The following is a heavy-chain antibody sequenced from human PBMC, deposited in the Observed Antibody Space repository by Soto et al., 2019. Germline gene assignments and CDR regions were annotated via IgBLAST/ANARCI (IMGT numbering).Heavy chain of an antibody. D-gene: IGHD2-8*01. CDR2: VSPPGDTV. Sequence: VQVVASGGGLVQPCRSLRLSCAVSGFRFEQYVMHWVRQGPGKGLECVSTVSPPGDTVAYADSVESRFTVSRDNAKNSLYLQMNSLKGDDTAFYYCLKDAPNGAIDDWGQGTLVTVYS. V-gene: IGHV3-9*01. J-gene: IGHJ4*02. CDR3: LKDAPNGAIDD. CDR1: GFRFEQYV.